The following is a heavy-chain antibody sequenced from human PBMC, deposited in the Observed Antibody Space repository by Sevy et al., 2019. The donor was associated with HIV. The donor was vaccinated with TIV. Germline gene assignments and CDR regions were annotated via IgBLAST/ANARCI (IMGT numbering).Heavy chain of an antibody. Sequence: GGSLRLSCAASGFRFNNFGMYWVRQAPGKGLEGVVFIRYDGINKYHVDAVKGRSTISRDNSKDTLYLEMKSLRLEDMAIYYCAKGGSGGIDHYGMDVWGQGTTVTVSS. CDR1: GFRFNNFG. D-gene: IGHD6-25*01. J-gene: IGHJ6*02. CDR3: AKGGSGGIDHYGMDV. CDR2: IRYDGINK. V-gene: IGHV3-30*02.